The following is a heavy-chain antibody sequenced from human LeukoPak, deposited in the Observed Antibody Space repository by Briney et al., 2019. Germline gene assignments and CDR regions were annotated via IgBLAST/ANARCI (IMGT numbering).Heavy chain of an antibody. CDR2: IYYSGST. D-gene: IGHD4-17*01. J-gene: IGHJ4*02. CDR3: ATSANPGDYVPFDY. V-gene: IGHV4-59*01. CDR1: GGSISSYY. Sequence: SETLSLTCTVSGGSISSYYWSWIRQPPGKGLEWIGYIYYSGSTNYNPSLKSRVTISVDTSKNQFSLKLSSVTAADTAVYYCATSANPGDYVPFDYWGQGTLVTVSS.